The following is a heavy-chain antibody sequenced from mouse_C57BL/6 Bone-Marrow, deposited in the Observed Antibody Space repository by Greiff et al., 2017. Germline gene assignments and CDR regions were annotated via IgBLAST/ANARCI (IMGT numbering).Heavy chain of an antibody. D-gene: IGHD2-3*01. CDR2: INPNNGGT. J-gene: IGHJ1*03. CDR1: GYTFTDYN. CDR3: ARGWLLPYWYFDV. Sequence: EVQLQQSGPELVKPRASVKMSCKASGYTFTDYNMHWVKQSHGKSLEWIGYINPNNGGTSYNQKFKGKATLTVNKSSSTAYMELRSLTSEDSAVYYCARGWLLPYWYFDVWGTGTTVTVSS. V-gene: IGHV1-22*01.